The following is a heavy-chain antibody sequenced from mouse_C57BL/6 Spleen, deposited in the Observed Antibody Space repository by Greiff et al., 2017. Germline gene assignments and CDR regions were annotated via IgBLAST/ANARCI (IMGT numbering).Heavy chain of an antibody. J-gene: IGHJ3*01. Sequence: QVQLQQSGAELVRPGASVTLSCKASDYTFTDYEMHWVQQTPVHGLEWIGAIDPETGGTAYNQKFKGKAILTADKSSSTAYMELRSLTSEDSAVYYCTRYGYRGFAYWGQGTLVTVSA. CDR3: TRYGYRGFAY. V-gene: IGHV1-15*01. CDR1: DYTFTDYE. D-gene: IGHD1-2*01. CDR2: IDPETGGT.